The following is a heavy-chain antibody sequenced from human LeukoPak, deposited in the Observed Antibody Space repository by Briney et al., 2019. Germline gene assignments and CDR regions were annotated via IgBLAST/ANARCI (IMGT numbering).Heavy chain of an antibody. CDR2: FHTSGGT. J-gene: IGHJ5*02. CDR1: GDSISSGSYF. CDR3: ASTVFGVTYNWFDP. Sequence: PSETLSLTCTVSGDSISSGSYFWSWVRQPAGKALEWIGRFHTSGGTNYNPSLESRVTISVDTSKNQFSLKLTSVTAADTAVYYCASTVFGVTYNWFDPWGQGTLVTVSS. D-gene: IGHD3-3*01. V-gene: IGHV4-61*02.